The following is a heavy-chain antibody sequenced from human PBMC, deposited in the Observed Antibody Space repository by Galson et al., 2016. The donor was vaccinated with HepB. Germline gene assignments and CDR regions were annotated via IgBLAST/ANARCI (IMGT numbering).Heavy chain of an antibody. Sequence: SLRLSCAASGFTYDTYALSWVRQAPGKGLEWVSSISRTGEYTYYADSVRGRFVISRDNSKNTLSLEVDSLSAEDAALYYCAKVAPPYDNSVYYYFDHWGQGTLVTVSS. CDR3: AKVAPPYDNSVYYYFDH. CDR1: GFTYDTYA. J-gene: IGHJ4*02. V-gene: IGHV3-23*01. CDR2: ISRTGEYT. D-gene: IGHD3-22*01.